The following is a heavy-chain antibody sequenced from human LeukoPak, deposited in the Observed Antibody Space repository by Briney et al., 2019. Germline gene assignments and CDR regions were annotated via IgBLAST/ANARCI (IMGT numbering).Heavy chain of an antibody. J-gene: IGHJ5*02. CDR2: ISYDGSNK. V-gene: IGHV3-30*18. CDR1: GFTFSSYG. D-gene: IGHD3-10*01. CDR3: AKDGTYYYGSGSYYWFNGFDP. Sequence: GGSLRLSCAASGFTFSSYGMHWVRQAPGKGLEWVAVISYDGSNKYYADSVKGRFTISRDNSKNTLYLQMNSLRAEDTAVYYCAKDGTYYYGSGSYYWFNGFDPWGQGTLVTVSS.